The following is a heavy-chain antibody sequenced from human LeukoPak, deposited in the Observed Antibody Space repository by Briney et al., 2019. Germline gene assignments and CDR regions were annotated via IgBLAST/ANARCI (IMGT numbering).Heavy chain of an antibody. CDR2: MNPNSGNT. V-gene: IGHV1-8*03. CDR1: GYTFSAYY. Sequence: ASVKVSCKASGYTFSAYYIHWVRQATGQGLEWMGWMNPNSGNTGYAQKFQGRVTITRNTSISTAYMELSSLRSEDTAVYYCARGPQNYYYYMDVWGKGTTVTVSS. J-gene: IGHJ6*03. CDR3: ARGPQNYYYYMDV.